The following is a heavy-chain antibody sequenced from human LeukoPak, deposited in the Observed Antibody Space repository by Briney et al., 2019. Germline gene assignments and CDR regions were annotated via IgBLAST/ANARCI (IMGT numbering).Heavy chain of an antibody. CDR2: IYYSGST. D-gene: IGHD4-11*01. CDR3: ARGYSNYDY. V-gene: IGHV4-59*01. CDR1: GGSISSYY. J-gene: IGHJ4*02. Sequence: SETLSLTCTVSGGSISSYYWSWLRQPPGKGLEWIGYIYYSGSTNYNPSLKSRVTMSVDTSKNQFSLKLSSVTAADTAVYYCARGYSNYDYWGQGTLVTVSS.